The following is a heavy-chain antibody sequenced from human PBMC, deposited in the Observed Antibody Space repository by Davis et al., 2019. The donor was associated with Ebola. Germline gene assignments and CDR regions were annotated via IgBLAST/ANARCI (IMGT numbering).Heavy chain of an antibody. CDR1: GYTFTSYD. CDR2: MNPNSGNT. V-gene: IGHV1-8*01. Sequence: ASVKVSCKASGYTFTSYDINWVRQATGQGLEWMGWMNPNSGNTGYAQKFQGRVTITADESTSTAYMELSSLRSEDTAVYYCARGEYSSSWYPRSFDYWGQGTLVTVSS. J-gene: IGHJ4*02. D-gene: IGHD6-13*01. CDR3: ARGEYSSSWYPRSFDY.